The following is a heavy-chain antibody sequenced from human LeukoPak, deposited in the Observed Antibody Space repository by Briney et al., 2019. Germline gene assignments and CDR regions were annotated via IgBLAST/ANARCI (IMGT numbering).Heavy chain of an antibody. Sequence: PSETLSLTCTVSGGSISSSRYYWGWIRQPPGKGLEWIGSIYYSGSTYYNPSLKSRVTISVDTSKNQFSLKLSSVTAADTAVYYCARPRYSGSYWGMDVWGQGTTVTVSS. CDR3: ARPRYSGSYWGMDV. V-gene: IGHV4-39*01. CDR1: GGSISSSRYY. J-gene: IGHJ6*02. CDR2: IYYSGST. D-gene: IGHD1-26*01.